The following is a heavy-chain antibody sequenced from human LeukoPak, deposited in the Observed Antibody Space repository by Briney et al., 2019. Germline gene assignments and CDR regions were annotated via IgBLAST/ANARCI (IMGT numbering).Heavy chain of an antibody. Sequence: SETLSLTCAVYGGSFSGYYWSWIRQPPGKGLEWIGEINHSGSTNYNPSLKSRVTISVDTSKNQFSLKLSSVTAADTAVYYCARGMRRVVGATEWNRWGQGTLVTVSS. J-gene: IGHJ4*02. CDR3: ARGMRRVVGATEWNR. CDR1: GGSFSGYY. D-gene: IGHD1-26*01. CDR2: INHSGST. V-gene: IGHV4-34*01.